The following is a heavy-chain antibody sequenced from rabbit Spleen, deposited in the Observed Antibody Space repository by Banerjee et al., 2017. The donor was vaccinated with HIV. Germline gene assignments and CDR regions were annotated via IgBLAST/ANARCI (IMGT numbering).Heavy chain of an antibody. V-gene: IGHV1S45*01. Sequence: QEQLVESGGGLVRPEGSLKLSCTASGFSFSNKAVMCWVRQAPGKGLRWIACINAVTGKAVYATWAKGRFTCSKTSSTTVTLQMTRLTVADTATYFCARDTSSSFSSYGMDLWGPGTLVTVS. CDR1: GFSFSNKAV. CDR3: ARDTSSSFSSYGMDL. J-gene: IGHJ6*01. D-gene: IGHD1-1*01. CDR2: INAVTGKA.